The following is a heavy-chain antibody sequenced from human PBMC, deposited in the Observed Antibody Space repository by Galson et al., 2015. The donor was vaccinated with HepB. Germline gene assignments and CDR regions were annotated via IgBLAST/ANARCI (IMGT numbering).Heavy chain of an antibody. CDR1: GFTVGSNY. CDR3: ASLDVSFFFDY. D-gene: IGHD2-8*01. J-gene: IGHJ4*02. Sequence: SLRLSCAASGFTVGSNYMSWVRQAPGKGLEWVSVIYSGGSTYYADSVKGRFTISRDNSKNTLYLQMNSLRAEDTAVYYCASLDVSFFFDYWGQGTLVTVSS. CDR2: IYSGGST. V-gene: IGHV3-66*01.